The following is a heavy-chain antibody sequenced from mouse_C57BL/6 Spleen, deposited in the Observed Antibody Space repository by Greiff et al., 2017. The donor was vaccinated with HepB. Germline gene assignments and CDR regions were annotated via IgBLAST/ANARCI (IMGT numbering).Heavy chain of an antibody. CDR2: IDPSDSYT. V-gene: IGHV1-69*01. CDR1: GYTFTSYW. Sequence: QVQLQQPGAELVMPGASVKLSCKASGYTFTSYWMHWVKQRPGQGLEWIGEIDPSDSYTNYNQKFKGKSTLTVDKSSSTAYMQLSSLTSEDSAVYYCALYDGYPRYAMDYWGQGTSVTVSS. CDR3: ALYDGYPRYAMDY. D-gene: IGHD2-3*01. J-gene: IGHJ4*01.